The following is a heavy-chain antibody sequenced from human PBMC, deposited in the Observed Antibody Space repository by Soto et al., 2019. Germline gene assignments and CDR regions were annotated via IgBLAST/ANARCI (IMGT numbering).Heavy chain of an antibody. Sequence: QVQLVQSGAEVKKPGSSVKFSCKASGGTFSSYTISWVRHAPGQGLEWMGRIIPILGIANYAQKFQGRVTITEDKSSTSAYMVLSSLRSEDAAVYYCAAYCDSYYYGMDVWGQGTTVTVSS. V-gene: IGHV1-69*02. CDR2: IIPILGIA. CDR1: GGTFSSYT. CDR3: AAYCDSYYYGMDV. D-gene: IGHD1-26*01. J-gene: IGHJ6*02.